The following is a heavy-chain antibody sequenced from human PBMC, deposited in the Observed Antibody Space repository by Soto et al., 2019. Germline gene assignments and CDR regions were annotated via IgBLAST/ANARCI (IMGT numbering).Heavy chain of an antibody. Sequence: QIQLVQSGAEVKKPGASVKVSCKASGYNFNIYGINWVRQAPGQGLEWRGWISAFNGKTNYAQNVQGRVTMTTDTSTRTAYVELRSLRSDHTAVYYCARDRVPKSSGFFPFDYWGHGTLVTVSS. CDR1: GYNFNIYG. V-gene: IGHV1-18*01. CDR3: ARDRVPKSSGFFPFDY. D-gene: IGHD3-22*01. CDR2: ISAFNGKT. J-gene: IGHJ4*01.